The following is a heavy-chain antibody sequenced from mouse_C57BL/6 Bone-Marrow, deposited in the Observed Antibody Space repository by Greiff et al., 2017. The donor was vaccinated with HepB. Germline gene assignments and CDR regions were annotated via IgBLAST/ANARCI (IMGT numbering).Heavy chain of an antibody. J-gene: IGHJ4*01. V-gene: IGHV10-1*01. CDR3: VRPGRGYYYAMDY. CDR1: GFSFNTYA. CDR2: IRSKSNNYAT. Sequence: EVQLVESGGGLVQPKGSLKLSCAASGFSFNTYAMNWVRQAPGKGLEWVARIRSKSNNYATYYADSVKDRFTISRDDSESMLYLQMNNLKTEDTAMYYCVRPGRGYYYAMDYWGQGTSVTVSS. D-gene: IGHD1-1*01.